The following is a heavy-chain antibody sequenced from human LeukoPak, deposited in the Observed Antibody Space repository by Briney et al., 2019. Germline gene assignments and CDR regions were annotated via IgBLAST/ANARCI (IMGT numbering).Heavy chain of an antibody. Sequence: SLRLSCXASGFTFSSYAMHWVRQAPGKGLEWVAVISYDGSNKYYADSVKGRFTISRDNSKNTLYLQMNSLRAEDTAVYYCARPGVVTGTYYFDYWGQGTLVTVSS. CDR1: GFTFSSYA. CDR3: ARPGVVTGTYYFDY. D-gene: IGHD2-15*01. J-gene: IGHJ4*02. CDR2: ISYDGSNK. V-gene: IGHV3-30-3*01.